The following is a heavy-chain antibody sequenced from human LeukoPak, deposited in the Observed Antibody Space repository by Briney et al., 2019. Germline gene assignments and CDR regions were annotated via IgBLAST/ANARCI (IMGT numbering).Heavy chain of an antibody. D-gene: IGHD1-26*01. Sequence: QTGGSLRLSCAASGFTFSSYGMSWVRQAPGKGLEWVSAISGSGGSTYYADSVKGRFTISRDNSKNTLYLQMNSLRAEDTAVYYCAKDELGSGSYDAFDIWGQGTMVTVSS. CDR2: ISGSGGST. V-gene: IGHV3-23*01. CDR3: AKDELGSGSYDAFDI. J-gene: IGHJ3*02. CDR1: GFTFSSYG.